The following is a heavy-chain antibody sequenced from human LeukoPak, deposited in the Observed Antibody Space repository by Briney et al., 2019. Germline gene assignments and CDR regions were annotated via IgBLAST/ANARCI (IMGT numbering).Heavy chain of an antibody. CDR3: VRETYSGNQRGFDY. D-gene: IGHD1-26*01. CDR2: IYYSGST. CDR1: GGSINNGDYY. V-gene: IGHV4-30-4*01. Sequence: SETLSLTCTVSGGSINNGDYYWSWIRQPPGKDLEWIGYIYYSGSTLYNPSLRSQVTMSIAMSKNQFSLKLNSVTAADTAVYYCVRETYSGNQRGFDYWGQGTLVTVSS. J-gene: IGHJ4*02.